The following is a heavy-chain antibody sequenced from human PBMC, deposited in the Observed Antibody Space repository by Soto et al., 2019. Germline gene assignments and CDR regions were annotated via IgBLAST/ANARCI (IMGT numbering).Heavy chain of an antibody. CDR2: MNPNSGNT. V-gene: IGHV1-8*01. Sequence: ASVKVSCKASGYTFTSYDINWVRQATGQGLEWMGWMNPNSGNTGYAQKFQGRVTMTRNTSISTAYMELSSLRSEDTAVYYCAGYSSTSSYYYYGMDVWGQGTTVTVSS. D-gene: IGHD2-2*01. CDR1: GYTFTSYD. J-gene: IGHJ6*02. CDR3: AGYSSTSSYYYYGMDV.